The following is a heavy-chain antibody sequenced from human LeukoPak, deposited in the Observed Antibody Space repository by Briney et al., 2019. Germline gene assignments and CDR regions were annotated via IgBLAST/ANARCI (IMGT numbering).Heavy chain of an antibody. CDR2: ISSSGSTI. D-gene: IGHD3-9*01. Sequence: GGSLRLSCAASGFTFSDYYMSWIRQAPGKGLEWVSYISSSGSTIYYADSVKGRFTISRDNAKNSLYLQMNSLRAEDTAVYYCARHYDILTGYYNGDYYFDYWGQGTLVTVSS. V-gene: IGHV3-11*04. CDR1: GFTFSDYY. J-gene: IGHJ4*02. CDR3: ARHYDILTGYYNGDYYFDY.